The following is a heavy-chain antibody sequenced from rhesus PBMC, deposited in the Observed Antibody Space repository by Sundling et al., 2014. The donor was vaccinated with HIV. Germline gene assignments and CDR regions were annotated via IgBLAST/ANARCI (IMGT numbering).Heavy chain of an antibody. V-gene: IGHV3S42*01. Sequence: EVQLVETGGGLVQPGGSLKLSCVASGFTFSDCGMSWVRQAPGKGLEWVSTINNVGGSTYYADSVKGRFSISRDNSKNTLSLQMNSLRAEDTAVFYCAKEGVYGNYFDFWGQGVLVTVSS. CDR1: GFTFSDCG. CDR2: INNVGGST. CDR3: AKEGVYGNYFDF. D-gene: IGHD4-29*01. J-gene: IGHJ4*01.